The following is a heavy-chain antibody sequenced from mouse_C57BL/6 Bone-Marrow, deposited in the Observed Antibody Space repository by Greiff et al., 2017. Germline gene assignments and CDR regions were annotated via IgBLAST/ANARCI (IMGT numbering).Heavy chain of an antibody. CDR3: ARNGYYNWYFDV. CDR2: IYPRSGNT. J-gene: IGHJ1*03. V-gene: IGHV1-81*01. Sequence: VQLQQSGAELARPGASVKLSCKASGYTFTSYGISWVKQRTGQGLEWIGEIYPRSGNTYYNEKFKGKATLIADKSSSTAYMVLRSLTSEDSAVYFCARNGYYNWYFDVWGTGTTVTVSS. CDR1: GYTFTSYG. D-gene: IGHD2-3*01.